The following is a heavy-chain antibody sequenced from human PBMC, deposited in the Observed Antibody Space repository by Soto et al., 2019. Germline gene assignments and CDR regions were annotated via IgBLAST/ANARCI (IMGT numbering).Heavy chain of an antibody. Sequence: SETLSLTCTVSGGSVSSGPYYWSWIRQPPGKGLEWIAYISYSGSTKFNPSLKSRVTISADPSKNQFSLRLTSVTAADMALYYCARGHFGLSPPRGFDYWGQGTLVTVSS. D-gene: IGHD3-3*01. CDR3: ARGHFGLSPPRGFDY. CDR2: ISYSGST. CDR1: GGSVSSGPYY. V-gene: IGHV4-61*01. J-gene: IGHJ4*02.